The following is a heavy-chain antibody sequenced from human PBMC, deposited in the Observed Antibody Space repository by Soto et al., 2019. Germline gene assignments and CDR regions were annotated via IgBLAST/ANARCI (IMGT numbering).Heavy chain of an antibody. Sequence: GWSLRLSCAASGFTFSSYAMSWVRQAPGKGLEWVSAISGSGGSTYYADSVKGRFTISRDNSKNTLYLQMNSLRAEDTAVYYCAKASLPQNMDPASGWGQGTLVTVPS. D-gene: IGHD3-3*01. CDR1: GFTFSSYA. J-gene: IGHJ4*02. CDR3: AKASLPQNMDPASG. CDR2: ISGSGGST. V-gene: IGHV3-23*01.